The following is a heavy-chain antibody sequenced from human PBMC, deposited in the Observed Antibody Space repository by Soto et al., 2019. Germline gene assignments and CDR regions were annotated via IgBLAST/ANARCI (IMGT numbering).Heavy chain of an antibody. CDR1: GFTFSSYS. CDR3: ARESGSYFLGLDY. V-gene: IGHV3-21*01. Sequence: EVQLVESGGGLVKPGGSLRLSCAASGFTFSSYSMNWVRQAPGKGLEWVSSISSSSSYIYYADSVKGRFTISRDNAKNSLYLRTNSLRAADTAVYYCARESGSYFLGLDYWGQGTLVTVSS. D-gene: IGHD1-26*01. J-gene: IGHJ4*02. CDR2: ISSSSSYI.